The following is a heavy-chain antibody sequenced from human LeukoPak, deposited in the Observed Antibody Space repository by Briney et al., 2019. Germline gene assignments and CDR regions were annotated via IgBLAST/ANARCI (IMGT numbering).Heavy chain of an antibody. J-gene: IGHJ4*02. CDR3: AKHGAGNNYGYGY. V-gene: IGHV3-23*01. CDR2: IGSSDGRT. D-gene: IGHD5-18*01. Sequence: PGGSLRLSCAASGFTFSGYVMSWVRQAPGKGLEWVSAIGSSDGRTYYADSVKGRFTISRDNSKNTLYLQMNSLRVEDTAVYYCAKHGAGNNYGYGYWGQGTLVTVSS. CDR1: GFTFSGYV.